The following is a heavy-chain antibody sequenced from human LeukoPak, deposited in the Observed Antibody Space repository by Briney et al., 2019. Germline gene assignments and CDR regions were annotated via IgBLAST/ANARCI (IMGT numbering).Heavy chain of an antibody. CDR1: GYTFTSYY. CDR2: INPSGGST. J-gene: IGHJ6*03. D-gene: IGHD3-3*01. CDR3: ATFYDFWSGPVGYYMDV. V-gene: IGHV1-46*01. Sequence: ASVTVSCKASGYTFTSYYMHWVRQPPGQGLEWMGIINPSGGSTSYAQTFQGRVTMTRDTSTSTVYMELSSLRSEDAAVYYCATFYDFWSGPVGYYMDVWGKGTAVTVSS.